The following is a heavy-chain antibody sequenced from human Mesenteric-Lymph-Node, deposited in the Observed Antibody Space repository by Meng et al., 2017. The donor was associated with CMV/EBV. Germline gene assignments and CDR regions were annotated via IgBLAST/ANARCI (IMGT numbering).Heavy chain of an antibody. CDR2: INPNSGGT. CDR1: GYNFVDYY. D-gene: IGHD5-12*01. V-gene: IGHV1-2*02. CDR3: ARGTSGYDGVDF. Sequence: CKASGYNFVDYYIYWVRLAPGHGLEWMGWINPNSGGTIYVQKFQGRVAMTRDTSSNTAYMELSRLTSDDTATYYCARGTSGYDGVDFWGQGTLVTVSS. J-gene: IGHJ4*02.